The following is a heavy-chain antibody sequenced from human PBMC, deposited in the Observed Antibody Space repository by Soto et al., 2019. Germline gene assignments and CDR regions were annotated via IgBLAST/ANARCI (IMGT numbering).Heavy chain of an antibody. CDR3: ARDPSYYGMDV. J-gene: IGHJ6*02. CDR1: GYTLTSYD. V-gene: IGHV1-8*01. CDR2: MNPNSGNT. Sequence: ASVKVSCKASGYTLTSYDINWVRQATGQGLEWMGWMNPNSGNTGYAQKFQGRVTITRDTSASTAYMELSSLRSEDTAVYYCARDPSYYGMDVWGQGTTVTVSS.